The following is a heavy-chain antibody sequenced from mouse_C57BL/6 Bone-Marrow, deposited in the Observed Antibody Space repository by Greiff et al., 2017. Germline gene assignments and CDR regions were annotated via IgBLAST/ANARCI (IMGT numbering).Heavy chain of an antibody. J-gene: IGHJ2*01. CDR3: ARTTTVVPDYFDY. CDR2: INPSSGYT. CDR1: GYTFTSYT. D-gene: IGHD1-1*01. Sequence: QVQLQQSGAELARPGASVKMSCKASGYTFTSYTMHWVKQRPGQGLEWIGYINPSSGYTKYNQKSKDKATLTADKSSSTAYMQLSSLTSEDSAVYYCARTTTVVPDYFDYWGQGTTLTVSS. V-gene: IGHV1-4*01.